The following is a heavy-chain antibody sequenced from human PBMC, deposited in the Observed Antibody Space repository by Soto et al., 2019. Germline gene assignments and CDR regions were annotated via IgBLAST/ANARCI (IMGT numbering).Heavy chain of an antibody. J-gene: IGHJ4*02. CDR1: GFTFSTAW. CDR2: IKSKTDGGTT. V-gene: IGHV3-15*01. Sequence: GGSLRLSCAASGFTFSTAWMSWVRQAPGKGLEWVGRIKSKTDGGTTDYAAPVKGRFTISRDDSKNTLYLQMNSLKTEDTAVYYCTTDYPRSLPGYWGQGTLVTVSS. CDR3: TTDYPRSLPGY.